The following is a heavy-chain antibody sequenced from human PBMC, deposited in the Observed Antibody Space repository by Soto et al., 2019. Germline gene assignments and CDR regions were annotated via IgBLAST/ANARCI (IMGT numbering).Heavy chain of an antibody. CDR1: GFTFSNAW. D-gene: IGHD3-22*01. Sequence: GGSLRLSCAASGFTFSNAWMNWVRQAPGKGLEWVGRIKSKTDGGTTDYAAPVKGRFTISRDDSKNTLYLQMNSLKTEDTAVYYCTTDFIVLVPAANLDYYDSSGYSTEDYFDYWGQGT. J-gene: IGHJ4*02. CDR2: IKSKTDGGTT. V-gene: IGHV3-15*07. CDR3: TTDFIVLVPAANLDYYDSSGYSTEDYFDY.